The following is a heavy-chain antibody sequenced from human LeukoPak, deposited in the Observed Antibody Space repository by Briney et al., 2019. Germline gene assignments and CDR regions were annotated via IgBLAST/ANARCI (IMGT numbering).Heavy chain of an antibody. D-gene: IGHD3-9*01. V-gene: IGHV3-23*01. CDR1: GFTFSSYA. Sequence: GGSLRLSCAASGFTFSSYAMSWVRQAPGKGLEWVPAISGSGGSTYYADSVKGRTTISRDNSKNTLYLQMSSLRAEDTAVYYCAKGGGHMDYDIVTGYYIQTDYWGQGTLVTVSS. J-gene: IGHJ4*02. CDR3: AKGGGHMDYDIVTGYYIQTDY. CDR2: ISGSGGST.